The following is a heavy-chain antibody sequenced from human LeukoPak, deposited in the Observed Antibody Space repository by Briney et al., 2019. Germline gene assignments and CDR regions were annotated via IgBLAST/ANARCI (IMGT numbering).Heavy chain of an antibody. Sequence: SETLSLTCTVSGGSISSSSYYWGWIRQPPGKGLEWIGSIYYSGSTYYNPSLKSRVTISVDTSKNQFSLKLSSVTAADTAVYYCAGPQPYSSGWYAPHWDAFDIWGQGTMVTVSS. V-gene: IGHV4-39*01. CDR3: AGPQPYSSGWYAPHWDAFDI. D-gene: IGHD6-19*01. J-gene: IGHJ3*02. CDR2: IYYSGST. CDR1: GGSISSSSYY.